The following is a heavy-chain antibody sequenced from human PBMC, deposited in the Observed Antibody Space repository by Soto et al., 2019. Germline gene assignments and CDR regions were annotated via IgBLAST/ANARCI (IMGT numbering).Heavy chain of an antibody. Sequence: NPSETLSLTCAVYGGSFSGYYWSWIRQPPGKGLEWIGEINHSGSTNYNPSLKSRVTISVDTSKNQFSLKLSSVTAADTAVYYCARVGIRYSYGTNYYYYYGMDVWGQGTTVTVPS. V-gene: IGHV4-34*01. J-gene: IGHJ6*02. D-gene: IGHD5-18*01. CDR1: GGSFSGYY. CDR3: ARVGIRYSYGTNYYYYYGMDV. CDR2: INHSGST.